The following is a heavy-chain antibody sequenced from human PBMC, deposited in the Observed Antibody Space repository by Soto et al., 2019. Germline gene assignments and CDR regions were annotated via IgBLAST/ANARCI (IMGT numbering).Heavy chain of an antibody. CDR3: AIQVLLRLGAGGAFDI. Sequence: PRESLKISSKGSGYIFTSYWIGWVLHIPGKGLEWMGIIYPGDSDTRYSPSFQGQVTISADKSISTAYLQWSSLKASDTAMYYCAIQVLLRLGAGGAFDIWGQGTMGTVSS. D-gene: IGHD3-22*01. V-gene: IGHV5-51*01. CDR2: IYPGDSDT. CDR1: GYIFTSYW. J-gene: IGHJ3*02.